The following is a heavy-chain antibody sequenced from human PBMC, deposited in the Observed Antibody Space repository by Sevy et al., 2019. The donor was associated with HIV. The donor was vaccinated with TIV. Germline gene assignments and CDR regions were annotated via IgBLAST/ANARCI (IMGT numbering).Heavy chain of an antibody. CDR2: DGSSK. D-gene: IGHD2-15*01. J-gene: IGHJ4*02. V-gene: IGHV3-30-3*01. CDR3: ARGSSENRNYFDY. Sequence: GGSLRLSCAASGFTFSIYAMHWVRQAPGKGGEWVVLDGSSKYHADSVKGRFTISRDNSKNTLYLQMNSLRPEDTAVYYCARGSSENRNYFDYWGQGTLVTVSS. CDR1: GFTFSIYA.